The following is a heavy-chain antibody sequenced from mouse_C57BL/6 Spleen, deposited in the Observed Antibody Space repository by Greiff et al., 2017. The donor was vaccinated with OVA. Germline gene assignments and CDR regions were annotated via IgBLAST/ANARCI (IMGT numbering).Heavy chain of an antibody. CDR3: ARRSAGYKDY. CDR1: GFNIKNTY. V-gene: IGHV14-3*01. Sequence: VQLQQSVAELVRPGASVKLSCTASGFNIKNTYMRWVKQRPEQGLEWIGRIDPANGNTKYTPKFQGKATMTADTSSNTAYMQLSSLTSGDTAIYDCARRSAGYKDYGGKGTTLTVSS. J-gene: IGHJ2*01. D-gene: IGHD3-2*02. CDR2: IDPANGNT.